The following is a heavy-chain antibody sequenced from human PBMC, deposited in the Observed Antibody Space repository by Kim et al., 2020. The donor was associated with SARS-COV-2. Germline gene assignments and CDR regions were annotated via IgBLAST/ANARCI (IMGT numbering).Heavy chain of an antibody. CDR3: ARDYGGVTMVGPFDP. Sequence: SETLSLTCTVSGGSISSGGYYWSWIRQHPGKGLEWIGYIYYSGSTYYNPSLKSRVTISVDTSKNQFSLKLSSVTAADTAVYYCARDYGGVTMVGPFDPWGQGTLVTVSS. CDR2: IYYSGST. J-gene: IGHJ5*02. CDR1: GGSISSGGYY. D-gene: IGHD3-10*01. V-gene: IGHV4-31*03.